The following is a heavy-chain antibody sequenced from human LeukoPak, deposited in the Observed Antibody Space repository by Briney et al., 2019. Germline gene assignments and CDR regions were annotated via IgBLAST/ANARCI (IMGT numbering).Heavy chain of an antibody. Sequence: ASVKVSCKASGGTFSSYAISWVRQAPGQGLEWMGGIIPIFGTANYAQKFQGRVTITADESTSTAYMELSSLRFEDTAVYYCARYCSGGSCPYYYYGMDVWGKGTTVTVSS. D-gene: IGHD2-15*01. CDR1: GGTFSSYA. J-gene: IGHJ6*04. V-gene: IGHV1-69*01. CDR3: ARYCSGGSCPYYYYGMDV. CDR2: IIPIFGTA.